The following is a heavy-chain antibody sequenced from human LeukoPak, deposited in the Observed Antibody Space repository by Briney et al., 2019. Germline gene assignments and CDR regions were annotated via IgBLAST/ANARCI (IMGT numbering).Heavy chain of an antibody. CDR3: ARGFSPYNWFDP. V-gene: IGHV4-31*02. CDR1: GGSVNSGGYY. D-gene: IGHD2/OR15-2a*01. CDR2: FHYSGST. Sequence: SETLSLTCTVSGGSVNSGGYYWCWIRQHPGKGLEWIGNFHYSGSTYYNPSLKSRVTISVDTPKNQFSLKLSSVTAADTAVYYCARGFSPYNWFDPWGQGTLVTVSS. J-gene: IGHJ5*02.